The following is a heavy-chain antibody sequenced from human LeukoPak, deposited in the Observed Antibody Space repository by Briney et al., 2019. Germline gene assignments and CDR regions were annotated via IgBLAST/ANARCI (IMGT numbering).Heavy chain of an antibody. CDR1: GGSISSYY. J-gene: IGHJ4*02. V-gene: IGHV4-59*01. CDR2: ISNSGST. Sequence: GSLRLSCTVSGGSISSYYWSWIRQPPGKGLEWIGYISNSGSTNNNPSLKSRLTMSIDTSKNQFSLRLNSVTAADTAVYYCARAGSGYSFDNWGQGKLVTVSS. D-gene: IGHD3-22*01. CDR3: ARAGSGYSFDN.